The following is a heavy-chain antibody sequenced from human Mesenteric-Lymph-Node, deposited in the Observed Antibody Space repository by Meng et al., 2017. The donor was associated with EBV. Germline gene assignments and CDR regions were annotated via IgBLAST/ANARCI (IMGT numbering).Heavy chain of an antibody. D-gene: IGHD6-19*01. Sequence: LPLREAGPGLVKPSETLPLTCTVSGGSISSSSAYWGWVRQPPGKGLEWLGYVYYRGSTYYNPSLKSRVTISLDTSKNQFSLRLTSVTAADTAVYYCARNVGSGSSTEFDFWGQGTLVTVSS. V-gene: IGHV4-39*01. CDR3: ARNVGSGSSTEFDF. J-gene: IGHJ4*02. CDR2: VYYRGST. CDR1: GGSISSSSAY.